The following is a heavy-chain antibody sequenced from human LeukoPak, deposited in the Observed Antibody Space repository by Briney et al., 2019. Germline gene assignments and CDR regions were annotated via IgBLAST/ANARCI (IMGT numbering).Heavy chain of an antibody. CDR1: GYTFTSYG. CDR3: ARAYGRVIAAAGTFDY. J-gene: IGHJ4*02. CDR2: ISAYNGNT. Sequence: ASVKVSCKASGYTFTSYGISWVRQAPGQGLEWMGWISAYNGNTNYAQKLQGRVTMTTDTSTSTAYMELRSLRSDDTAVYHCARAYGRVIAAAGTFDYWGQGTLVTVSS. V-gene: IGHV1-18*01. D-gene: IGHD6-13*01.